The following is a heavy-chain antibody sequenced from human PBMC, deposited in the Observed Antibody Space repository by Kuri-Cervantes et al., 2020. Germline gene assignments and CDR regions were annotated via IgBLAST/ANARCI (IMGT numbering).Heavy chain of an antibody. CDR1: GLTFSDYY. J-gene: IGHJ6*03. V-gene: IGHV3-11*04. CDR2: ISSSGSTI. Sequence: GESLKISCAASGLTFSDYYMSWIRQAPGKGLEWVSYISSSGSTIYYADSVKGRFTISRDNAKNSLYLQMNSLRAEDTAVYYCARDGMTWAQITSYYYYMDVWGKGTTVTVSS. D-gene: IGHD3-16*01. CDR3: ARDGMTWAQITSYYYYMDV.